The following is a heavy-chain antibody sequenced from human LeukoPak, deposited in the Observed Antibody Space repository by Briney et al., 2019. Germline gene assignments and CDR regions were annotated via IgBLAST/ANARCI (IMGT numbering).Heavy chain of an antibody. D-gene: IGHD6-19*01. V-gene: IGHV3-21*01. CDR1: GFTFSSYS. CDR2: ISSSSTYI. J-gene: IGHJ4*02. CDR3: ARGPGYSSGWYVLSVDY. Sequence: PGGSLRLSCAASGFTFSSYSMNWVRQAPGKGLEWVSSISSSSTYIYYADSVKGRFTTSRDNSKNMLYLQMNSLSAEDTAVYYCARGPGYSSGWYVLSVDYWGQGTLVTVSS.